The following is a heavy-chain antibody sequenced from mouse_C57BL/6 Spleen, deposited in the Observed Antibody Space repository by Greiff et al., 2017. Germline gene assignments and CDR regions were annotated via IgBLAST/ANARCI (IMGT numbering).Heavy chain of an antibody. CDR2: INPGSGGT. CDR3: ARRGLYYYAMDY. D-gene: IGHD6-1*01. CDR1: GYAFTNYL. J-gene: IGHJ4*01. Sequence: LVESGAELVRPGTSMKVSCKASGYAFTNYLIEWVKQRPGQGLEWIGVINPGSGGTNYNEKFKGKATLTADKSSSTAYMQLSSLTSEDSAVYFCARRGLYYYAMDYWGQGTSVTVSS. V-gene: IGHV1-54*01.